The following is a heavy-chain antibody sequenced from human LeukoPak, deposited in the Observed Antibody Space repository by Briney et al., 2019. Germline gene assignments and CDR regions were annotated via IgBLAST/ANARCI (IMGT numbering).Heavy chain of an antibody. V-gene: IGHV3-21*06. Sequence: GGSLRLSCAASGFTFSSYNMHWVRQAPGKGLEWVSSISLRSSYIYYADSVKGRFTISRDNARSSLYLQMNSPRADDTAVYYCARDYDGTNTISDYWGQGTLVTVSS. CDR1: GFTFSSYN. D-gene: IGHD1-7*01. CDR2: ISLRSSYI. CDR3: ARDYDGTNTISDY. J-gene: IGHJ4*02.